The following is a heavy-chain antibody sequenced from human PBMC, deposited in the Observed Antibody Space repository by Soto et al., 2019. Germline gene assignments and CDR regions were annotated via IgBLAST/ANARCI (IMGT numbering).Heavy chain of an antibody. D-gene: IGHD3-9*01. V-gene: IGHV4-59*01. CDR2: IYYSGST. Sequence: PSETLSLTCTVSGGSISSYYWSWIRQPPGKGLEWIGYIYYSGSTNYNPSLKSRVTISVDTSKNQFSLKLSSVTAADTAVYYCARISTIFVSWFDPWRQGTMVSV. CDR1: GGSISSYY. J-gene: IGHJ5*02. CDR3: ARISTIFVSWFDP.